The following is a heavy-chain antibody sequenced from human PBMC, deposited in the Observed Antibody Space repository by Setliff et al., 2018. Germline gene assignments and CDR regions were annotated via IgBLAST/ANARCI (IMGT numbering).Heavy chain of an antibody. Sequence: VASVKFSCKASGYTFSDYGITWVRQAPGQGLEWMGWISAYTGNAYYAHKLQDRVTMTTDTSTGTAYMELRSLASDDTAVYYCSRLVRYCTTTSCQRLSGDEYWGQGTVVTVSS. J-gene: IGHJ4*02. D-gene: IGHD2-2*01. CDR3: SRLVRYCTTTSCQRLSGDEY. CDR1: GYTFSDYG. CDR2: ISAYTGNA. V-gene: IGHV1-18*01.